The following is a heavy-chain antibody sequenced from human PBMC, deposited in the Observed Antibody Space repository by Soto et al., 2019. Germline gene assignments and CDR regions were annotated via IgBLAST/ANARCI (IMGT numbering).Heavy chain of an antibody. CDR3: ARDVRDYDSSGYYYGY. V-gene: IGHV1-46*01. CDR2: INPSGGST. D-gene: IGHD3-22*01. J-gene: IGHJ4*02. CDR1: GYTFTSYY. Sequence: ASVKVSCKASGYTFTSYYMHWVRQAPGQGLEWMGIINPSGGSTGYAQKFQGRVTMTRDTSTGTVYMELSSLRSEDTAVYYCARDVRDYDSSGYYYGYWGQGTLVTVSS.